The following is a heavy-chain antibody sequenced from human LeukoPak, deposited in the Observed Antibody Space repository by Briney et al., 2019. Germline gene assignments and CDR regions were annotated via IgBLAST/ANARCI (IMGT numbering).Heavy chain of an antibody. CDR2: IWYDGSNK. CDR1: GFTFSSYG. CDR3: ARDPRGLVRGHYYYGMDV. Sequence: GGSLRLSCVASGFTFSSYGMHWVRQAPGKGLEWVAVIWYDGSNKYYADSVKGRFTISRDNSKNTLYLQMNSLRAEDTAVYYCARDPRGLVRGHYYYGMDVWGQGTTVTVSS. V-gene: IGHV3-33*01. J-gene: IGHJ6*02. D-gene: IGHD3-10*01.